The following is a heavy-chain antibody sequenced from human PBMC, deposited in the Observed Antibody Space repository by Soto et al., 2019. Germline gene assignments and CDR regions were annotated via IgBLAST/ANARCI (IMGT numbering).Heavy chain of an antibody. D-gene: IGHD6-13*01. Sequence: SLTYTVSDGAISSYYLNWIRQPAGKGLEWIGLISTSYSTNYNPSLKSRVTMSVDTSENQLSLRLNSVTAADTAVYYCARGKSFYTSSWFYVHYFYXWGQGTLVTVSX. CDR1: DGAISSYY. CDR3: ARGKSFYTSSWFYVHYFYX. CDR2: ISTSYST. J-gene: IGHJ4*02. V-gene: IGHV4-4*07.